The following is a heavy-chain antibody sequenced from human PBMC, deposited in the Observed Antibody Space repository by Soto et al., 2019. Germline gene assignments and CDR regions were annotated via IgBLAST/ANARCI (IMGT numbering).Heavy chain of an antibody. CDR2: INPKSGGT. V-gene: IGHV1-2*04. J-gene: IGHJ6*02. CDR1: GYSFTDYH. CDR3: ARGDSTDCSNGVCSFFYNHDMDV. Sequence: ASVKVSCKASGYSFTDYHIHWVRQAPGQGLEWLGRINPKSGGTSTAQKVQGWVTMTTDTSISTASMELTRLTSDDTAIYYCARGDSTDCSNGVCSFFYNHDMDVWGQGTTVTVSS. D-gene: IGHD2-8*01.